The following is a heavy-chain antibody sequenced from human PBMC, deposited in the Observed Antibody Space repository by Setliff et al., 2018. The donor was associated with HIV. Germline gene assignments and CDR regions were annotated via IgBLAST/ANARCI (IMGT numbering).Heavy chain of an antibody. CDR3: ARLGSHCKNAFCPPY. J-gene: IGHJ4*02. V-gene: IGHV4-39*01. CDR1: DFSIGATSYY. D-gene: IGHD2-15*01. Sequence: PSETLSLTCNVLDFSIGATSYYWGWIRQPPGKGLQWIGSVYYNGDTKYNPSLKSRLVISVDKTKNQFSLMLNSLTVADTAVYYCARLGSHCKNAFCPPYWGQGTLVTVSS. CDR2: VYYNGDT.